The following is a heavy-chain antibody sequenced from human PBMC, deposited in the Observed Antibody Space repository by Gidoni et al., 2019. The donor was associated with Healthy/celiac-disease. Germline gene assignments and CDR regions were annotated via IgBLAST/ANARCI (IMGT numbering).Heavy chain of an antibody. V-gene: IGHV1-69*04. Sequence: QVQLVHSGAEVKQPWSSVKVSCKPSGGPFSSTTISGVRQAPGQGLEWMGRIIPILGIANYAQKFQGKVTITADKFTSTAYMELSSLRSEDTAVYYCARDVAGDWKSLGRVDVWGKGTTVTVSS. CDR1: GGPFSSTT. J-gene: IGHJ6*04. D-gene: IGHD1-1*01. CDR2: IIPILGIA. CDR3: ARDVAGDWKSLGRVDV.